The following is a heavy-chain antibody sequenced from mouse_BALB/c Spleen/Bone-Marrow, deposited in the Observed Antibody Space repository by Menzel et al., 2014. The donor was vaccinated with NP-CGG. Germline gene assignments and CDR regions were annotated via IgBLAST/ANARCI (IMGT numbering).Heavy chain of an antibody. CDR3: ARGAYGLVDY. CDR1: GYPFTTYP. J-gene: IGHJ2*01. V-gene: IGHV1-47*01. D-gene: IGHD6-5*01. CDR2: FHPYDDDT. Sequence: QVQLKESGAELVKPGASVKMSCKAFGYPFTTYPIEWMRQNHGKNLEWIGDFHPYDDDTKYNEQFKGKAKLTVDKSSTTVSLELSRLTSDDSAVYYCARGAYGLVDYWGQGTTLTVSS.